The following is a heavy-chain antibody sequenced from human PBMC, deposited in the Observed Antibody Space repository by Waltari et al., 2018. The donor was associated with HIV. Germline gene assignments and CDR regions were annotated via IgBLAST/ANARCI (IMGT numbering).Heavy chain of an antibody. Sequence: QVQLVQSGAEVKKPGASVRVSCKASGSHFTGYYMHRVIPAPGQGLEWMAWINPNIGGTNYAQKCQGRVTMTRDTSISTAYMELSRLRSDDTAVYYYAREIYSSSRTDGYYGMDVWGQGTTVTVSS. J-gene: IGHJ6*02. D-gene: IGHD6-13*01. CDR3: AREIYSSSRTDGYYGMDV. V-gene: IGHV1-2*02. CDR2: INPNIGGT. CDR1: GSHFTGYY.